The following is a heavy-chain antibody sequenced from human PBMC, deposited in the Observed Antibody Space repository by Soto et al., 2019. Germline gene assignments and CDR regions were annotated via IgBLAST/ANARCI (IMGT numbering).Heavy chain of an antibody. CDR2: IIPIFGTA. CDR1: GCTFSSYA. J-gene: IGHJ4*02. Sequence: SVKVSCKASGCTFSSYAISWVRQAPGQGLEWMGGIIPIFGTANYAQKFQGRVTITADESTSTAYMELSSLRSEDTAVYYCARDYYDSSGYYHYWGQGTLVTVSS. CDR3: ARDYYDSSGYYHY. V-gene: IGHV1-69*13. D-gene: IGHD3-22*01.